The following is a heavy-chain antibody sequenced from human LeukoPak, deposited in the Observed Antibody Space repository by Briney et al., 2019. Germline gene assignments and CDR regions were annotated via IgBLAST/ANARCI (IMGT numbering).Heavy chain of an antibody. V-gene: IGHV4-59*01. J-gene: IGHJ4*02. Sequence: SETLSLTCTVSGGSISSYYWSWIRQPPGKGLEWIGYIYYSGSTNYNPSLKSRVTISVDTSKNQFSLKLTSVTAADTAVYYCARDQGRYRYSGNYDYWGQGTLVTVSS. CDR3: ARDQGRYRYSGNYDY. D-gene: IGHD1-26*01. CDR2: IYYSGST. CDR1: GGSISSYY.